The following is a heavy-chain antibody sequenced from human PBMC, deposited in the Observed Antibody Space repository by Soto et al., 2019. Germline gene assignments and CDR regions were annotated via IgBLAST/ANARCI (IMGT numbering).Heavy chain of an antibody. CDR3: AYRRNLYYYYGMDV. CDR2: IRSKANSYAT. J-gene: IGHJ6*02. Sequence: PGGSLRLSCAASGFTFSGSAMHWVRQASGKGLEWVGRIRSKANSYATAYAASVKGRFTISRDDSKNTAYLQMNSLKTEDTAVYYCAYRRNLYYYYGMDVWGQGTTVTV. V-gene: IGHV3-73*01. CDR1: GFTFSGSA. D-gene: IGHD1-1*01.